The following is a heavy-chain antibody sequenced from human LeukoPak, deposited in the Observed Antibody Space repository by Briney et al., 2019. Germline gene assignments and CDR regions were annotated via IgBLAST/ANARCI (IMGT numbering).Heavy chain of an antibody. CDR2: ISYDGSNK. J-gene: IGHJ6*02. V-gene: IGHV3-30*03. CDR1: GFTFSSYG. D-gene: IGHD6-6*01. Sequence: GGSLRLSCAASGFTFSSYGMHWVRQAPGKGLEWVAVISYDGSNKYYADSVKGRFTISRDNSKNTLYLQMNSLRAEDTAVYYCARDLYSSSPYYYYYGMDVWGQGTTVTVSS. CDR3: ARDLYSSSPYYYYYGMDV.